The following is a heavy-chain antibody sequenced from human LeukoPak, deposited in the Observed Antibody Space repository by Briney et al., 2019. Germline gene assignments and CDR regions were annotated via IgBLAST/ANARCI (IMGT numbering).Heavy chain of an antibody. D-gene: IGHD6-13*01. V-gene: IGHV3-53*01. Sequence: GGSLRLSCVASGLTVSRHYMTWVRQAPGKGLEWLSVISTGGSTNYADSVKGRFTISRDNSKNILYLQMNSLRAEDTAVYYCASAYSRSWSSFDPWGQGTLVTVSS. CDR1: GLTVSRHY. CDR3: ASAYSRSWSSFDP. CDR2: ISTGGST. J-gene: IGHJ5*02.